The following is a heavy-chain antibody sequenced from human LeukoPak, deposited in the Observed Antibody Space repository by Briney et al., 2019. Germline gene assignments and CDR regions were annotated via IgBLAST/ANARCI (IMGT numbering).Heavy chain of an antibody. V-gene: IGHV3-30*04. D-gene: IGHD2-2*01. CDR2: LSYDGGDK. Sequence: GRSLRLSCAASGFTFSSYALHWVRQAPGKRLEWVAVLSYDGGDKYYADSVKGRFTISRDNSKNTLYLQMNSLRADDTAVYYCARRGGYCSSTSCLYYYYGMDVWGKGTTVTVSS. CDR1: GFTFSSYA. J-gene: IGHJ6*04. CDR3: ARRGGYCSSTSCLYYYYGMDV.